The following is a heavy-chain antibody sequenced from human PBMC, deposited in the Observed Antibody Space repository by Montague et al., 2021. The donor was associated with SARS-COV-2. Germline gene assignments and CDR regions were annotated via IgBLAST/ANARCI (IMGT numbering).Heavy chain of an antibody. D-gene: IGHD6-19*01. V-gene: IGHV3-48*03. CDR2: ISSSGSTI. CDR1: GFTFSSYE. CDR3: ARDGALYSSGWWGGDFDY. Sequence: SQRLSCAASGFTFSSYEMNWVRQAPGKGLEWVSYISSSGSTIYYADSVEGRFTISRDNAKNSLYLQMNSLRAEDTAVYYCARDGALYSSGWWGGDFDYWGQGTLVTVSS. J-gene: IGHJ4*02.